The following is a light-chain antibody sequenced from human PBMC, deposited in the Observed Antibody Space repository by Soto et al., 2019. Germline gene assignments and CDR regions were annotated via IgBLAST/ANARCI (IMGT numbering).Light chain of an antibody. V-gene: IGKV3-11*01. CDR2: DAS. CDR3: QQRSNWPPLT. Sequence: EIVLTQSPDTLSLSPGERATLSCRASQSVGNFLAWYQQKPGQAPRLLIYDASNRATGIPARFSGSGSGTDFTLTISSLEPDDFAVYYCQQRSNWPPLTFGGGTKVEIK. J-gene: IGKJ4*01. CDR1: QSVGNF.